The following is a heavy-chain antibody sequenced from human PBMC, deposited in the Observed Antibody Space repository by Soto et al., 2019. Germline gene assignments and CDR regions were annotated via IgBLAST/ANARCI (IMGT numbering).Heavy chain of an antibody. CDR1: GYTFNNYD. Sequence: ASVKVSCKASGYTFNNYDIHWVRQAPGHGLEWMGWMNPNSGNTGYAQNFRGRVTMTQNTAIGTAYMELSSLRSDDTATYYCTKAYGAETFDFWGQGTRVTVSS. D-gene: IGHD3-10*01. CDR3: TKAYGAETFDF. V-gene: IGHV1-8*02. CDR2: MNPNSGNT. J-gene: IGHJ5*01.